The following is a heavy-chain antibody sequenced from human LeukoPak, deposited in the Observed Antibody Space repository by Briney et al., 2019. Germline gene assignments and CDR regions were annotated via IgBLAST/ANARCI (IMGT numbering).Heavy chain of an antibody. CDR2: IYHSGTT. V-gene: IGHV4-4*02. D-gene: IGHD2-15*01. J-gene: IGHJ4*02. Sequence: SETLSLTCTVSGGSISSSNWWGWVRQPPGKGLECIGEIYHSGTTNYNPSLKSRVTISVDKSKNQFSLKLNSVTAADTAVYYCARAFLVGYSPEEYFFDYWGQGTLVTVSS. CDR1: GGSISSSNW. CDR3: ARAFLVGYSPEEYFFDY.